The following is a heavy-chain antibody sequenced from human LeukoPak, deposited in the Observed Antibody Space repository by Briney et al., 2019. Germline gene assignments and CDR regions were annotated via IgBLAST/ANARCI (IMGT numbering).Heavy chain of an antibody. CDR2: IYYSGST. V-gene: IGHV4-59*01. J-gene: IGHJ6*02. D-gene: IGHD6-19*01. CDR3: ASAVVYSSYYGMDV. CDR1: GGSFSGYY. Sequence: SETLSLTCAVYGGSFSGYYWSWIRQPPGKGLEWIGYIYYSGSTNYNPSLKSRVTISVDTSKNQFSLKLSSVTAADTAVYYCASAVVYSSYYGMDVWGQGTTVTVSS.